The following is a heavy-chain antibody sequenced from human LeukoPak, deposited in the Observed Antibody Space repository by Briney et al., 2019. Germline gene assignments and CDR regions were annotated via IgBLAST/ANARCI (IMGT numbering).Heavy chain of an antibody. Sequence: GASVKVSCKASGYTFTSYGISWVRQAPGQGLEWMGWISAYNGNTNYAQKLQGRVTMTTDTSTSTAYMELRSLRSEDTAVYYCARDRYDSSGYLFDYWGQGTLVTVSS. J-gene: IGHJ4*02. CDR2: ISAYNGNT. V-gene: IGHV1-18*01. D-gene: IGHD3-22*01. CDR3: ARDRYDSSGYLFDY. CDR1: GYTFTSYG.